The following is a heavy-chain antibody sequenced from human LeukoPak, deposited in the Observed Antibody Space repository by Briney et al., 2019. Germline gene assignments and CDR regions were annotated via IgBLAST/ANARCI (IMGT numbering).Heavy chain of an antibody. V-gene: IGHV3-74*01. CDR1: GFTFSSYW. CDR2: IDTDGSRT. J-gene: IGHJ4*02. Sequence: GGSLRLSCAASGFTFSSYWMHWVRQAPGQGLLWVSRIDTDGSRTGYADSVKGRFTISRDNAKNTLYLQMNNLRAEDTAVYYCTKDYGSGAYLDYWGQRTLVTVSS. CDR3: TKDYGSGAYLDY. D-gene: IGHD3-10*01.